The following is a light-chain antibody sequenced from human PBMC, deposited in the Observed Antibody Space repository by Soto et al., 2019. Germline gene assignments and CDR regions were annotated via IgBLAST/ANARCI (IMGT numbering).Light chain of an antibody. CDR1: SSDVGGYNY. J-gene: IGLJ1*01. Sequence: QSVLAQPASVSGSPGQSITISCTGTSSDVGGYNYVSWYQQHPGKAPKLMIYEVSNRPSGVSNRFSGSKSGNTASLTISGLQSEDEADYYCISYTSDDVRYVFGTGTKV. CDR2: EVS. CDR3: ISYTSDDVRYV. V-gene: IGLV2-14*01.